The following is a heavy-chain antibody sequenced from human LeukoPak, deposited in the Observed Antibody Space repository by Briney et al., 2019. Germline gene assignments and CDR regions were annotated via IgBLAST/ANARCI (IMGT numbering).Heavy chain of an antibody. CDR3: AKDLDYVLSGFFGFDY. CDR2: ISGLGVKT. CDR1: GFAFSSYA. J-gene: IGHJ4*02. V-gene: IGHV3-23*01. D-gene: IGHD3-9*01. Sequence: PGGSLRLSCAASGFAFSSYAMTWVRQVPGKGLEFVSAISGLGVKTYYADSVKGRFTISRDNSKNTLYLQMNSLRVEDTAVYFCAKDLDYVLSGFFGFDYWGQGTLVTVSS.